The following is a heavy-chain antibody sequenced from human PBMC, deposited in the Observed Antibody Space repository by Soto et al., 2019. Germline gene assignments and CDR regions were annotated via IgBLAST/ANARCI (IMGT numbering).Heavy chain of an antibody. D-gene: IGHD3-10*01. CDR3: ARRRSSGPGSSFDY. J-gene: IGHJ4*02. Sequence: QITLKESGPPLVKPTQTLTLTCTFSGFSLSTSGVGVGWIRQPPGKALEWLALIYWDDDKRYSPSLKRRLTIXXXTXXNQVVLTMTTMDPVDTATYYCARRRSSGPGSSFDYWGQGTLVTVSS. CDR2: IYWDDDK. V-gene: IGHV2-5*02. CDR1: GFSLSTSGVG.